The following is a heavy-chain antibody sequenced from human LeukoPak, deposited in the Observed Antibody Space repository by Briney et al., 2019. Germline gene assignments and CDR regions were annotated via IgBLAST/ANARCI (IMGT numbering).Heavy chain of an antibody. Sequence: GGSLRLSCAASGFTFATYAMIWVRQAPGKGLEWVSGLNSNGDNIYYADSVKGRFTISRDNSKDTLYLQMNSLRAEDTAVYYCAKTSRGTLTTVINWFDPWGQGTLVTVSS. CDR1: GFTFATYA. J-gene: IGHJ5*02. V-gene: IGHV3-23*01. CDR3: AKTSRGTLTTVINWFDP. D-gene: IGHD4-17*01. CDR2: LNSNGDNI.